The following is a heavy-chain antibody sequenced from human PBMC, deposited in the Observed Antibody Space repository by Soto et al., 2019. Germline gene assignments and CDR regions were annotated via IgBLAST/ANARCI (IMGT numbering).Heavy chain of an antibody. CDR1: GGTFSSYA. CDR2: IIPIFGTA. CDR3: AAVDDFWSGPYYFDY. J-gene: IGHJ4*02. V-gene: IGHV1-69*13. Sequence: SVKVSCKASGGTFSSYAISWVRQAPGQGLEWMGGIIPIFGTANYAQKFQGRVTITADESTSTAYMELSSLRSEDTAVYYCAAVDDFWSGPYYFDYWGQGTLVTVSS. D-gene: IGHD3-3*01.